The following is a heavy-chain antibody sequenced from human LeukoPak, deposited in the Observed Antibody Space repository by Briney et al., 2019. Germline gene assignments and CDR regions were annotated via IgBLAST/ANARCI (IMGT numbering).Heavy chain of an antibody. V-gene: IGHV3-23*01. D-gene: IGHD6-13*01. CDR3: AGSSSWYRQGDY. Sequence: GGSLRLSCAASGFTFSSYVMSWVRQAPGKGLEWVSTISGSGGSTYYADSVKGRFTISRDSSKNTLYLQMNSLRAGDTAVYYCAGSSSWYRQGDYWGQGTLVTVSS. J-gene: IGHJ4*02. CDR1: GFTFSSYV. CDR2: ISGSGGST.